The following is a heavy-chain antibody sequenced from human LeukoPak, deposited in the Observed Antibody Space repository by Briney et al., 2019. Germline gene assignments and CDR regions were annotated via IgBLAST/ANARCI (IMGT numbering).Heavy chain of an antibody. CDR3: ARSGYYGSGSYYPRNWFDP. Sequence: PSETLSLTCAVYGGSFSGYYWSWIRQPPGKGLEWIGEINHSGSTNYNPSLKSRVTISVDTSKNQFSLELSSVTAADTAVYYCARSGYYGSGSYYPRNWFDPWGQGTLVTVSS. J-gene: IGHJ5*02. CDR1: GGSFSGYY. V-gene: IGHV4-34*01. CDR2: INHSGST. D-gene: IGHD3-10*01.